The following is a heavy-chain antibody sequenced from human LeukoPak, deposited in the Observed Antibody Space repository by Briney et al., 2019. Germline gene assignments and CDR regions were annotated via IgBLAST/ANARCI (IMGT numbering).Heavy chain of an antibody. CDR1: GFTFSSYG. V-gene: IGHV3-33*01. Sequence: PGGSLRLSCAASGFTFSSYGTHWVRQAPGKGLEWVAVIWYDGSNKYYADSVKGRFTISRDNSKNTLYLQMNSLRAEDTAVYYCARDCYYDSRGHYFDYWGQGTLVTVSS. D-gene: IGHD3-22*01. J-gene: IGHJ4*02. CDR2: IWYDGSNK. CDR3: ARDCYYDSRGHYFDY.